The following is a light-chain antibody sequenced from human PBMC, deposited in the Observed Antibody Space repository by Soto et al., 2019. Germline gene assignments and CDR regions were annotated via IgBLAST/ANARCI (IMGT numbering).Light chain of an antibody. Sequence: EIVMTQSPDTVSVSLGESATLSCRASQTVTTNLAWYQHKPGQAPRLLIYGASTRASGIPARFSGSGSGTDFTLTITSRRSEDSALYYYQQYNNWPPITFGQGTRLEI. V-gene: IGKV3-15*01. J-gene: IGKJ5*01. CDR2: GAS. CDR3: QQYNNWPPIT. CDR1: QTVTTN.